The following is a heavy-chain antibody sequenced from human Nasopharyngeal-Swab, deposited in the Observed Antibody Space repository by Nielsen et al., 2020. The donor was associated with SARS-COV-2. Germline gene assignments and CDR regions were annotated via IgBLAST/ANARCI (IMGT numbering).Heavy chain of an antibody. CDR2: IYPGDSDT. D-gene: IGHD2-15*01. CDR1: GYSFTSYW. Sequence: GGSLRLSCKGSGYSFTSYWIGWVHQMPGKGLEWMGIIYPGDSDTRYSPSFQGQVTISADKSISTAYLQWSSLKASDTAMYYCARRSEDAFDYWGQGTLVTVSS. J-gene: IGHJ4*02. V-gene: IGHV5-51*07. CDR3: ARRSEDAFDY.